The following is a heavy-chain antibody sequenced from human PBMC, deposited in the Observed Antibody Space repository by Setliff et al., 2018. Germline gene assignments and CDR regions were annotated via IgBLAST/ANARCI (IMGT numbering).Heavy chain of an antibody. CDR2: IGIHSENT. J-gene: IGHJ4*02. CDR1: GNTFISYG. D-gene: IGHD3-16*01. CDR3: ARDRGGGLYDY. V-gene: IGHV1-18*01. Sequence: ASVKVSCKTSGNTFISYGISWLRQAPGQGLEWMGWIGIHSENTNYAQSFQGRFTISRDNAKNSLFLQMNSLRAEDTATYFCARDRGGGLYDYWGQGTLVTVSS.